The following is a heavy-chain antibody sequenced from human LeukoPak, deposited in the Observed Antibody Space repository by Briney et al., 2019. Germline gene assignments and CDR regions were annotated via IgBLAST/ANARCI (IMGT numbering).Heavy chain of an antibody. V-gene: IGHV4-4*02. CDR1: GGSISSSNW. CDR2: IYHSGST. J-gene: IGHJ4*02. Sequence: SETLSLTCVVSGGSISSSNWWSWVRQPPEKGLEWIGEIYHSGSTNYNPSLKSRVTISVDKSKNQFSLKLSSVTAADTAVYYCARYDVGWYYFDYWGQGTLVTVSS. D-gene: IGHD6-19*01. CDR3: ARYDVGWYYFDY.